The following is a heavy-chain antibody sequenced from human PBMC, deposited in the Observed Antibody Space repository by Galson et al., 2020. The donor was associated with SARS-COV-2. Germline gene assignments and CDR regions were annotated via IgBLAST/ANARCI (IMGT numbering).Heavy chain of an antibody. Sequence: SLKIPCAASGFPFSSYGMHWVRQAPGKGLEWVAVIWYDGSNKDYADPVKGRFTIPRDNSKNTLYLQMNSLRAEDTAVYYCARSENSSGWDDAFDIWGQGTMVTVSS. CDR1: GFPFSSYG. D-gene: IGHD6-19*01. CDR3: ARSENSSGWDDAFDI. J-gene: IGHJ3*02. CDR2: IWYDGSNK. V-gene: IGHV3-33*01.